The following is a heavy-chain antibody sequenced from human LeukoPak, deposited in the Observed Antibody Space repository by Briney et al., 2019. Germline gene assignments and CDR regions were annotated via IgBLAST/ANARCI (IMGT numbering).Heavy chain of an antibody. CDR2: ISSSSSYI. CDR3: ASSSLSDSSGPNWFDP. Sequence: GGSLRLSCAASGFTFSTYTMNWVRQAPGKGLEWVSSISSSSSYIYYADSVKGRFTISRDNAKNSLYLQMNSLRAEDTAVYYCASSSLSDSSGPNWFDPWGQGTLVTVSS. J-gene: IGHJ5*02. CDR1: GFTFSTYT. V-gene: IGHV3-21*01. D-gene: IGHD3-22*01.